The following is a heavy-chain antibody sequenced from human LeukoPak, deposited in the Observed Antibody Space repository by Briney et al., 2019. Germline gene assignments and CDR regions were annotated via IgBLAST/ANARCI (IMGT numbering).Heavy chain of an antibody. CDR3: AKTGDCRSTSCYMAFDY. V-gene: IGHV3-30*04. J-gene: IGHJ4*02. CDR2: ISYDGSDK. CDR1: GFTFSNYA. Sequence: GRSLRLSCAASGFTFSNYAMHRVRQAPGKGLEWVAVISYDGSDKDYADSVKGRFTISRDNPDNTLYLQMNNLRLEDTAIYYCAKTGDCRSTSCYMAFDYWGQGSLVTVSS. D-gene: IGHD2-2*02.